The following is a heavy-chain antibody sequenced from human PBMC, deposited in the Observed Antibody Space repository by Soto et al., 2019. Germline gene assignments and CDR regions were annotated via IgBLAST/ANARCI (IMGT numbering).Heavy chain of an antibody. CDR2: ISWSSGNI. D-gene: IGHD6-13*01. CDR1: GFTFDDYA. CDR3: ARGGSGALTAAAGRTNWFDP. Sequence: EVQLVESGGGVVQPGRSLRLSCAGSGFTFDDYAMYWVRQRPGAGLEWVAGISWSSGNIAHADSVKGRFTISRDNDMSSLYLQRNSLRSEDTALYYCARGGSGALTAAAGRTNWFDPWGQGTLVIVSS. J-gene: IGHJ5*02. V-gene: IGHV3-9*01.